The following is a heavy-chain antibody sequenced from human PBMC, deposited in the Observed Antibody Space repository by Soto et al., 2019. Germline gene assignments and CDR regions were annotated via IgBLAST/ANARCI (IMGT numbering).Heavy chain of an antibody. CDR1: GYSFTSYW. CDR3: ARHTGAPLVVAATPPTGYYGMDV. D-gene: IGHD2-15*01. Sequence: GESLKISCKGSGYSFTSYWISWVRQMPGKGLEWMGRIDPSDSYLEWMGRIDPSDSYTNYSPSFQGHVTISADKSISTAYLQWSSLKASDTAMYYCARHTGAPLVVAATPPTGYYGMDVWGQGTTVTVSS. J-gene: IGHJ6*02. V-gene: IGHV5-10-1*01. CDR2: IDPSDSYT.